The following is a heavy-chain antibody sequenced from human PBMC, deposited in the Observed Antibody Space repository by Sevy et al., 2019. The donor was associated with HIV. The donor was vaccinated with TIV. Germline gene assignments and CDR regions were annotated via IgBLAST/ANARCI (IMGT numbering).Heavy chain of an antibody. V-gene: IGHV3-23*01. D-gene: IGHD1-1*01. CDR3: AKVSLGSNPGHY. Sequence: GGSLRLSCAASGLTFSIYGMSWVRQAPGKGLEWVSSISDSGGKTWYPDPVKGRFTISRDNSKNTLYLQMDNLRADDTALYYCAKVSLGSNPGHYWGQGTLVTVSS. CDR1: GLTFSIYG. J-gene: IGHJ4*02. CDR2: ISDSGGKT.